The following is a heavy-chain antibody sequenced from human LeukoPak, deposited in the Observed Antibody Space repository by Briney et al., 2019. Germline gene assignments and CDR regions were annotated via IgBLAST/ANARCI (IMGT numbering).Heavy chain of an antibody. CDR2: INHSGST. CDR3: ARVHYYGSGNIDY. CDR1: GGSFSGYY. D-gene: IGHD3-10*01. V-gene: IGHV4-34*01. Sequence: PSETLSLTCAVYGGSFSGYYWSWIRQPPGKGLEWIGEINHSGSTNYNPSLKSRVTISVDASKKQFSLKLSSVTAADTAVYYCARVHYYGSGNIDYWGQGTLVTVSS. J-gene: IGHJ4*02.